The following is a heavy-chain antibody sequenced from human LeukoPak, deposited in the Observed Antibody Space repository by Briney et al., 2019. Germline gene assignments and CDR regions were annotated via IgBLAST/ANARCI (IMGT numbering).Heavy chain of an antibody. D-gene: IGHD3-10*01. J-gene: IGHJ3*02. Sequence: GGSLRLSCSASGFTFSRYWMSWIRQAPGKGLEWVANIKQDGSQKFYVASVKGRFTISRDNAKNSLYLHMNSLRDEDTAVYYCVRGDYYDSGTSFIDAFDIWGQGTMVTVSS. V-gene: IGHV3-7*01. CDR2: IKQDGSQK. CDR3: VRGDYYDSGTSFIDAFDI. CDR1: GFTFSRYW.